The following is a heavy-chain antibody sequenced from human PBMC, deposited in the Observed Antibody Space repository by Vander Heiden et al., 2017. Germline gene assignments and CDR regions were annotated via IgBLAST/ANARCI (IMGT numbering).Heavy chain of an antibody. J-gene: IGHJ6*02. CDR2: IKSKTDGGTT. V-gene: IGHV3-15*01. CDR1: GFPFSNAG. Sequence: EVQLVESGGGLVKPGGSLRLSCAASGFPFSNAGMSWVRQAPGKGLEWVGRIKSKTDGGTTDYAAPVKGRFTISRDDSKNTLYLQMNSLKTEDTAVYYCTTLSSSNYYYYGMDVWGQGTTVTVSS. CDR3: TTLSSSNYYYYGMDV.